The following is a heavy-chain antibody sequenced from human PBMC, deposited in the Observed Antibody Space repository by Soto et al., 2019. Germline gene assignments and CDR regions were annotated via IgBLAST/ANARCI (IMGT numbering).Heavy chain of an antibody. J-gene: IGHJ4*02. CDR2: IYPGDSDT. CDR1: GYSFTSYW. CDR3: ARPLPYYYDSSAMRPVDY. D-gene: IGHD3-22*01. V-gene: IGHV5-51*01. Sequence: PXGSLKISCKGCGYSFTSYWIGWVRQMPGKGLEWMGIIYPGDSDTRCSPSFQGQVTISADKSISTAYLQWSSLKASDTAMYYCARPLPYYYDSSAMRPVDYWGQGTLVTGSS.